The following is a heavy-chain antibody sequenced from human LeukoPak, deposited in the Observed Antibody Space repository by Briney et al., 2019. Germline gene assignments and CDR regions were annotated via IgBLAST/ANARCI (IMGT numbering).Heavy chain of an antibody. J-gene: IGHJ6*02. CDR3: AKDWRWNQDIYGMNV. CDR1: GVTFSNYG. V-gene: IGHV3-30*18. D-gene: IGHD1-14*01. Sequence: PGGSLRLSCAASGVTFSNYGRHWVRQAPGKGLEWVALISYDGSKKYYADSVKGRFTVARDNSKNTLYLQMNTLRLEDMALYYCAKDWRWNQDIYGMNVWGQGTTLILFS. CDR2: ISYDGSKK.